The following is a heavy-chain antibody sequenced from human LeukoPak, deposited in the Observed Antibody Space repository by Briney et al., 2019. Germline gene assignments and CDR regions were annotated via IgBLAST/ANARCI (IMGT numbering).Heavy chain of an antibody. CDR1: GYTFTSYG. Sequence: ASVKVSCKASGYTFTSYGISWVRQAPGQGLEWMGWISAYNGNTNYAQKLQGRVTMTTDTSTSTAYMELRSLRSDDTAVYYCARDGNYYDSSGLLDYWGQGTLVTVSS. J-gene: IGHJ4*02. V-gene: IGHV1-18*01. CDR3: ARDGNYYDSSGLLDY. CDR2: ISAYNGNT. D-gene: IGHD3-22*01.